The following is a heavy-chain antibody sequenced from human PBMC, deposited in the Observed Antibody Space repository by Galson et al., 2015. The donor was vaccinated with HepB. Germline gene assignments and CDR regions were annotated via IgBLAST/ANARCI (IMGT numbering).Heavy chain of an antibody. CDR2: IKSKTDGGTT. V-gene: IGHV3-15*01. CDR3: TTDQGGWVWFGEGADY. D-gene: IGHD3-10*01. CDR1: GFTFSNYW. Sequence: SLRLSCAASGFTFSNYWMTWVRQAPGKGLEWVGRIKSKTDGGTTDYAAPVKGRFTISRDDSKNTLYLQMNSLKTEDTAVYYCTTDQGGWVWFGEGADYWGQGTLVTVSS. J-gene: IGHJ4*02.